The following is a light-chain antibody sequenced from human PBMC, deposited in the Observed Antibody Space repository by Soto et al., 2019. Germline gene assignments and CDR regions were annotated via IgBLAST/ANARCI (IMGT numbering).Light chain of an antibody. CDR1: QPITSRY. J-gene: IGKJ5*01. CDR3: QQYDTSPPT. CDR2: RTF. Sequence: VFTQSPGTLSLSPGERATLSCRASQPITSRYLAWYQHQPGQAPRLLIYRTFARAPGIPDRFSGGGSGTDFTLTISRLEREDFAVYYCQQYDTSPPTFGQGTRLEIK. V-gene: IGKV3-20*01.